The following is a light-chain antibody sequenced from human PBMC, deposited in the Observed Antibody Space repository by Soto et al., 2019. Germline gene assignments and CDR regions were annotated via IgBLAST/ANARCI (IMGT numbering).Light chain of an antibody. V-gene: IGKV3-20*01. CDR1: QSVYINS. CDR2: GAS. J-gene: IGKJ1*01. Sequence: EVVLTQSPGTLSLSPGESATLSCRASQSVYINSLAWYQHKRGRAPRLLIYGASTRATAVPDRFTGSGSGTDFALTISSLEPEDFAVYYCQQYQNSPRTFGQGTKVDIK. CDR3: QQYQNSPRT.